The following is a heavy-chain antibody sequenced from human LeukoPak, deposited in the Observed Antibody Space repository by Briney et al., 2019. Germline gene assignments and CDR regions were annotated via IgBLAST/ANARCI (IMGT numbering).Heavy chain of an antibody. CDR3: AREQDFGEPHNP. V-gene: IGHV3-11*05. J-gene: IGHJ5*02. CDR1: GFTFSDYY. D-gene: IGHD3-10*01. Sequence: KPGGSLRLSCAASGFTFSDYYMSWIHQAPGKGLEWVSYISSSSSYTNYADSVKGRFTISRDNAKNSLYLQMNSLRAEDTAVYYCAREQDFGEPHNPWGQGTLVTVSS. CDR2: ISSSSSYT.